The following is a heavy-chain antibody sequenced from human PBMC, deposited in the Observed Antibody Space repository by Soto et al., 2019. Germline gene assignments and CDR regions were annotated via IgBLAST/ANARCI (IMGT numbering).Heavy chain of an antibody. J-gene: IGHJ6*02. Sequence: EVQLLESGGGLVQPGGSLRLSCAASGFTFSSYAMSWVRQAPGKGLEWVSAISGSAGSIYYADSVKGRFTISRDNSMNKLYLQMNSLRAEDTAVYYCASNMVFGEYGMDVWGQGTTVTVSS. CDR1: GFTFSSYA. D-gene: IGHD3-10*02. V-gene: IGHV3-23*01. CDR2: ISGSAGSI. CDR3: ASNMVFGEYGMDV.